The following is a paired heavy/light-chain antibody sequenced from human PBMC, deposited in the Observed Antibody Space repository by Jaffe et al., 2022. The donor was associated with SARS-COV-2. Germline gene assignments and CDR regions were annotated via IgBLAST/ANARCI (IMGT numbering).Light chain of an antibody. CDR3: MQGTHWPWT. V-gene: IGKV2-30*02. Sequence: DVVMTQSPLSLPVTLGQPASISCRSSHSLVHIDGNTYLNWFHQRPGQSPRRLIYEVSNRDSGVPDRFSGSGSGTDFTLKISRVEAEDVGVYYCMQGTHWPWTFGQGTKVELK. J-gene: IGKJ1*01. CDR1: HSLVHIDGNTY. CDR2: EVS.
Heavy chain of an antibody. V-gene: IGHV3-7*01. J-gene: IGHJ4*02. CDR1: GFTFSISW. D-gene: IGHD1-20*01. CDR3: VRLTRGITETS. Sequence: EVQLVESGGGLVQPGGSLRLSCAASGFTFSISWMTWVRQAPGKGLEWVAIIKPDGSEMYSVDSVKGRFTISRDNAQNSLYLQMNSLRVEDTALYYCVRLTRGITETSWGQGTLVTVSS. CDR2: IKPDGSEM.